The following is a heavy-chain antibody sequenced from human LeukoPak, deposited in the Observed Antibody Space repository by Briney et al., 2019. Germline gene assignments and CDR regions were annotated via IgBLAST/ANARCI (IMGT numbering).Heavy chain of an antibody. Sequence: ASVKVSCKASGYIFTSYGIIWVRQAPGQGLQWMGWISAHNGNTNYAQKLQGRVTMTTDTSTSTVYMELRSLRSDDTAVYYCARVAAVAAHWGQGTLVTVSS. CDR3: ARVAAVAAH. CDR2: ISAHNGNT. V-gene: IGHV1-18*01. J-gene: IGHJ4*02. D-gene: IGHD6-19*01. CDR1: GYIFTSYG.